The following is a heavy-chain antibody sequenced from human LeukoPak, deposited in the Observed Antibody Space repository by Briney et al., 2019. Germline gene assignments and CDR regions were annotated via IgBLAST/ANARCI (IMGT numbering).Heavy chain of an antibody. J-gene: IGHJ4*02. D-gene: IGHD6-6*01. Sequence: GGSLRLSCAASGFTFSSYTINWVRQAPGKGLEWVAFIRYDGSNKYYADSVKGRFTISRDNSKNTLYLQMNSLRAEDTAVYYCAKDRIAARYYFDYWGQGTLVTVSS. CDR3: AKDRIAARYYFDY. V-gene: IGHV3-30*02. CDR2: IRYDGSNK. CDR1: GFTFSSYT.